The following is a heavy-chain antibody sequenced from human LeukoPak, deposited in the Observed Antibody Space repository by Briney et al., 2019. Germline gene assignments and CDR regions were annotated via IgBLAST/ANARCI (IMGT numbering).Heavy chain of an antibody. CDR3: ARDSGYVFGEPDY. J-gene: IGHJ4*02. Sequence: GASVKVSCKASGYTFTSYDINWVRQAPGQGLEWMGIINPSGGSTSYAQKFQGRVTMTRDTSTSTVYMELSSLRSEDTTVYYCARDSGYVFGEPDYWGQGTLVTVSS. CDR2: INPSGGST. D-gene: IGHD3-10*01. CDR1: GYTFTSYD. V-gene: IGHV1-46*01.